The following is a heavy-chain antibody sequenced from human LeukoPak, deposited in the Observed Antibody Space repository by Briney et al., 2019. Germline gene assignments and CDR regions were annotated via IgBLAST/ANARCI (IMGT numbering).Heavy chain of an antibody. Sequence: GGSLRLSCAASGFTFSNYAMSWVRQAPGKGLEWVSAISGSGGSTYYADSVKGRFTISRDNSKNTLYLQMNSLRAEDTAVYYCAKDPGGIYGSAPCSWFDPWGQGTLATVSS. D-gene: IGHD3-10*01. J-gene: IGHJ5*02. V-gene: IGHV3-23*01. CDR3: AKDPGGIYGSAPCSWFDP. CDR1: GFTFSNYA. CDR2: ISGSGGST.